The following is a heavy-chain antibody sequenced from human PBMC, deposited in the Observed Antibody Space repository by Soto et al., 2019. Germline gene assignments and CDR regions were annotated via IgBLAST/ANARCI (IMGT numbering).Heavy chain of an antibody. CDR1: DGSISSYY. D-gene: IGHD2-15*01. CDR2: IYYSGST. J-gene: IGHJ4*02. V-gene: IGHV4-59*08. Sequence: PSETLSLTCTVSDGSISSYYWSWIRQPPGKGLEWIGYIYYSGSTNYSPSLKSRVTISVDTSKNQFSLKLSSVTAADTAVYYCARALYYCSGGSCYSYYFDYWGQGTLVTVSS. CDR3: ARALYYCSGGSCYSYYFDY.